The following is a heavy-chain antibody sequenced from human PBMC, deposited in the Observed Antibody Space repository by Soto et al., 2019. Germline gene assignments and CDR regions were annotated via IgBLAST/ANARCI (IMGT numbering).Heavy chain of an antibody. J-gene: IGHJ6*02. CDR2: VYDTGST. D-gene: IGHD3-10*01. V-gene: IGHV4-59*08. Sequence: QVQLQQSGPGLVKPSETLSLTCTVSSGPSRSHNWGWIRQSPGRGLEWIGYVYDTGSTSYNPSLESRVTISADTPTNPTSLRLSSVTPADTAVYYCVGQGIGALHGLVDAWGQGPRSSSP. CDR1: SGPSRSHN. CDR3: VGQGIGALHGLVDA.